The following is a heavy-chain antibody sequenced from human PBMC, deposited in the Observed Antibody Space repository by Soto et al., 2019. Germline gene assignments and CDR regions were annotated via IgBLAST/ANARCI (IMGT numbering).Heavy chain of an antibody. Sequence: QVQLVQSGAEEKKPGASVKVSCKASGYTFTSYAMHWVRQAPGQRLEWMGWINAGNGNTKYSQKFQGRVTITRDTTASTVYMELSSLISEDTAVYYCARVSGWYLLDYWGQGTLVTVSS. CDR1: GYTFTSYA. CDR3: ARVSGWYLLDY. CDR2: INAGNGNT. V-gene: IGHV1-3*05. D-gene: IGHD6-19*01. J-gene: IGHJ4*02.